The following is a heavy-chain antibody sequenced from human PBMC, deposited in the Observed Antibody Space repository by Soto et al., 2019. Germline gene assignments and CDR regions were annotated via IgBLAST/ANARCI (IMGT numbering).Heavy chain of an antibody. D-gene: IGHD3-10*01. J-gene: IGHJ4*02. CDR3: AKRGVDTFGLSY. CDR1: GFTFSSFW. Sequence: EVQLVESGGGLVQPGGSLRLSCAVSGFTFSSFWMHWVRQATGEGLVCVSRINTDGSSTSYADSVKGRFTISRDNAKNTLYLQMNSLRVEDTAMYYCAKRGVDTFGLSYWGQGTLVTVSS. CDR2: INTDGSST. V-gene: IGHV3-74*01.